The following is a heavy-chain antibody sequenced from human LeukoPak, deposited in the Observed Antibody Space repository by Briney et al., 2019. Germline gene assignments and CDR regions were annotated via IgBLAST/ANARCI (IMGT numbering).Heavy chain of an antibody. V-gene: IGHV4-61*01. CDR3: ARTRREQQLVLFDY. CDR1: GGSVSSGSYY. J-gene: IGHJ4*02. Sequence: SETLSLTCTVSGGSVSSGSYYWSWIRQPPGKGLEWIGYIYYSGSTNYNPSLKSRVTISVDTSKNQFSLKLSSVTAADTAVYYCARTRREQQLVLFDYWGQGTLVTVS. CDR2: IYYSGST. D-gene: IGHD6-13*01.